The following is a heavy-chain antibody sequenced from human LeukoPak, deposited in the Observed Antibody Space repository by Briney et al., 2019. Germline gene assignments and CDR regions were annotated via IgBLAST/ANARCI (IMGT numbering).Heavy chain of an antibody. J-gene: IGHJ4*02. Sequence: SETLSLTCTVSGGSISSSSYYWGWIRQPPGKGLEWIGSIYYSGSTYYNPSLKSRVTISVDTSKNQFSLKLSSVTAADTAVYYCARYCSSTSCGGFSFDYWGQGTLVTVSS. CDR1: GGSISSSSYY. V-gene: IGHV4-39*01. CDR2: IYYSGST. D-gene: IGHD2-2*01. CDR3: ARYCSSTSCGGFSFDY.